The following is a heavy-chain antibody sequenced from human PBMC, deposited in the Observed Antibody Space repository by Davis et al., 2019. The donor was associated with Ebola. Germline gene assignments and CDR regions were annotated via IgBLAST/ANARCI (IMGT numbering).Heavy chain of an antibody. CDR2: IYSGGST. J-gene: IGHJ6*03. D-gene: IGHD7-27*01. CDR3: ARGGNWGFYYYYYMDV. Sequence: GESLKTSRAASGFTVSSNYMSWVRQAPGKGLEWVSVIYSGGSTYYADSVKGRFTISRDNSKNTLYLQMNSLRAEDTSVYYCARGGNWGFYYYYYMDVWGKGTTVTVSS. V-gene: IGHV3-53*01. CDR1: GFTVSSNY.